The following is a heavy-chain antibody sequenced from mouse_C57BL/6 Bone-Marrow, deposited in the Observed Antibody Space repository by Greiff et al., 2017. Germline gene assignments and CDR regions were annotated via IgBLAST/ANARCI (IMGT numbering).Heavy chain of an antibody. CDR3: ARSSDYFDY. J-gene: IGHJ2*01. V-gene: IGHV1-7*01. Sequence: VQLQQSGAELAKPGASVKLSCKASGYTFTSYWMHWVKQRPGQGLEWIGYINPSSGYTKYNQKFKDKATLTADQSSSSAYMQLSSLTYCDSAVYYCARSSDYFDYWGQGTTLTVSS. D-gene: IGHD1-3*01. CDR1: GYTFTSYW. CDR2: INPSSGYT.